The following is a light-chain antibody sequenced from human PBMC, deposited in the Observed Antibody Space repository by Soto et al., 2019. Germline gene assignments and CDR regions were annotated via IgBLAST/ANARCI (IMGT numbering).Light chain of an antibody. CDR2: GAS. CDR3: QQYDTSPRT. V-gene: IGKV3-20*01. CDR1: QSVSSNY. Sequence: EVMLTQSPGTLSLSPGERATLSCRASQSVSSNYLAWYQQKSGQAPRILIYGASNRSTGIPDRFSGSGSGTDFTMPIRRLAPEDFAVDYGQQYDTSPRTFGQGTKVEFK. J-gene: IGKJ1*01.